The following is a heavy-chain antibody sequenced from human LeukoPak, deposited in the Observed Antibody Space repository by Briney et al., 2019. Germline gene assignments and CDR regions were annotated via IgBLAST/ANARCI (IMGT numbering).Heavy chain of an antibody. Sequence: SQTLSLTCTVSGGSISSGDYYWSWIRQPPGKGLEWIGYIYYSWSTYYNPSLKSRVTISVDTSKNQFSLKLSSVTAADTAVYYCARTYDSSGYYSWRDWYFDLWGRGTLVTVSS. CDR3: ARTYDSSGYYSWRDWYFDL. CDR2: IYYSWST. CDR1: GGSISSGDYY. J-gene: IGHJ2*01. D-gene: IGHD3-22*01. V-gene: IGHV4-30-4*01.